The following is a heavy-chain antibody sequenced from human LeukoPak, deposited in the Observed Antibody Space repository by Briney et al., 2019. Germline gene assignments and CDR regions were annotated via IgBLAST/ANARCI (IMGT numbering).Heavy chain of an antibody. V-gene: IGHV3-48*03. CDR1: GFTFSSYE. Sequence: GGSLRLSCAASGFTFSSYEMHWVRQAPGKGLEWVSYISSSDNTIYYADSVKGRFTISRDNAKNSLYLQLNSLRAEDTAVYYCARSLVVGATYPYHWGQGTLVTVSS. D-gene: IGHD1-26*01. CDR3: ARSLVVGATYPYH. CDR2: ISSSDNTI. J-gene: IGHJ5*02.